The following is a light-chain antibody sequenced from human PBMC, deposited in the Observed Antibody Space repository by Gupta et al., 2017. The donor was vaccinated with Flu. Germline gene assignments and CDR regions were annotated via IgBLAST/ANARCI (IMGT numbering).Light chain of an antibody. CDR1: QSVSSY. J-gene: IGKJ2*01. V-gene: IGKV3-11*01. Sequence: SPATLSLSPGERATLSCRASQSVSSYLAWYQQKPGQAPRLLIYDASNRATGIPDRFSGSGSGTDFTLTISSLEPEDFAVYYCQQRSNSYTFGQGTKLEIK. CDR2: DAS. CDR3: QQRSNSYT.